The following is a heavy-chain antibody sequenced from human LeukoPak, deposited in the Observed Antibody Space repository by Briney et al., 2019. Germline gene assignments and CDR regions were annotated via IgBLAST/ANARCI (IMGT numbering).Heavy chain of an antibody. D-gene: IGHD1-26*01. CDR2: ISSSSSTI. CDR3: ARVASEWELLAWFDP. V-gene: IGHV3-48*01. Sequence: GGSLRLSCAASGFTFCDHAMHWVRQAPGKGLEWVSYISSSSSTIYYADSVKGRFTISRDNTKNSLYLQMNSLRAEDTAVYYCARVASEWELLAWFDPWGQGTLVTVSS. CDR1: GFTFCDHA. J-gene: IGHJ5*02.